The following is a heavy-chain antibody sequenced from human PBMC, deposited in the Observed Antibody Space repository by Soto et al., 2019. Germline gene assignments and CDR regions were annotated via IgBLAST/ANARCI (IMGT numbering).Heavy chain of an antibody. CDR1: GASISSYY. Sequence: SETLSLTCSVSGASISSYYYAWSRQTPGKGLEWIGSIYSSGSTYYNPSLKSRVAISVDTSKNQFSLKLSSVTAADTAVYDCSRTGRWATQTIDGLDVWVQCTTVT. V-gene: IGHV4-59*05. CDR3: SRTGRWATQTIDGLDV. D-gene: IGHD1-26*01. CDR2: IYSSGST. J-gene: IGHJ6*02.